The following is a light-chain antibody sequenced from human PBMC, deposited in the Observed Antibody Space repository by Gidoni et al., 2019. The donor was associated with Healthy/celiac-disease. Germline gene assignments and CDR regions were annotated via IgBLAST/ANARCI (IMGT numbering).Light chain of an antibody. CDR2: AAS. J-gene: IGKJ2*01. CDR1: QSISSY. Sequence: DIQMTQSPSSLSASVGDRVTITCRASQSISSYLNWYQQKPGKAPKLLIYAASSLQSGVPSRFSGSGSGTDFTLTISSLQPEDFATYYCPQSYSTPFTFXQXPKLEIK. CDR3: PQSYSTPFT. V-gene: IGKV1-39*01.